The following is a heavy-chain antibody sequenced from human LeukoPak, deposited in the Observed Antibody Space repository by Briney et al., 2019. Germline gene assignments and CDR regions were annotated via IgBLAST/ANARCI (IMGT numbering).Heavy chain of an antibody. D-gene: IGHD3-10*01. V-gene: IGHV3-7*01. J-gene: IGHJ4*02. Sequence: GGSLRLSCAASGFTFSSYWMSWVRQAPGKGLEWVANIKQDGSEKYYVDSVKGRFTISRDNAKNSLYLQMNSLRAEDTAVYYCARSDSITMVRGVTLFDYWGQGTLVTVSS. CDR3: ARSDSITMVRGVTLFDY. CDR2: IKQDGSEK. CDR1: GFTFSSYW.